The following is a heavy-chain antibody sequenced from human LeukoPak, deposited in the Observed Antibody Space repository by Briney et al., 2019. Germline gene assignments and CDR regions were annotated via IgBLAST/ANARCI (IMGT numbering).Heavy chain of an antibody. CDR3: ARGSGIYYHYMDV. CDR1: GGSFSGYY. J-gene: IGHJ6*03. D-gene: IGHD1-14*01. V-gene: IGHV4-34*01. Sequence: PSEALSLTCAVYGGSFSGYYWSWIRQPPGKGLEWIGEINHSGSTNYNPSLKSRVTISVDTSKNQFSLKLSSVTAADTAVYYCARGSGIYYHYMDVWGKGTTVTVSS. CDR2: INHSGST.